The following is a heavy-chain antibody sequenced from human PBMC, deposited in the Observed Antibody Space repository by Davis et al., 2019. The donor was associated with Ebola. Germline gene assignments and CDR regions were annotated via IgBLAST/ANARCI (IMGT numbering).Heavy chain of an antibody. Sequence: GESLKISCAASGFTFSSYSMNWVRQAPGKGPEWVSTISSGCLHIYYTHSLKGRFTISSHNAKNSLYHQMNSLRADDTAVYYCARFLVPERNYYYYGMDVWGQGTTVTVSS. J-gene: IGHJ6*02. V-gene: IGHV3-21*06. CDR2: ISSGCLHI. CDR1: GFTFSSYS. CDR3: ARFLVPERNYYYYGMDV.